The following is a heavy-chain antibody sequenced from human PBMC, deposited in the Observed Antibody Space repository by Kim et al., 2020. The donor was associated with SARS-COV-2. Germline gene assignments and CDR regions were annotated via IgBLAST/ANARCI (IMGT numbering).Heavy chain of an antibody. CDR3: ARFGGYNYGYFLDY. V-gene: IGHV3-72*01. D-gene: IGHD5-18*01. Sequence: AASVNGRFTIARDDSKNALYLKTNSLKTEDTAVDYCARFGGYNYGYFLDYWGQGTLVTVSS. J-gene: IGHJ4*02.